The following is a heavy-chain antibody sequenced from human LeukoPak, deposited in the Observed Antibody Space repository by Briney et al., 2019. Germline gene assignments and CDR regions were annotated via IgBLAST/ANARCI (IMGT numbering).Heavy chain of an antibody. CDR2: ISASGKNT. CDR3: AKDSVRSGGWFYFDN. D-gene: IGHD4-23*01. V-gene: IGHV3-23*01. Sequence: PGGSLRLSCAASGFIFSSLDMGWFRQAPGKGLEWVSGISASGKNTFYADSVKSRFTISIDNSKNTVYLLMSSVRAEDTAIYYCAKDSVRSGGWFYFDNWGQGTLVSVSS. CDR1: GFIFSSLD. J-gene: IGHJ4*02.